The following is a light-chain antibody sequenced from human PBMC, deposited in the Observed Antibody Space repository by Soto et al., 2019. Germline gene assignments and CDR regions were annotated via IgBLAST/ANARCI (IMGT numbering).Light chain of an antibody. Sequence: EIVLTQSPGTLSLSPGERATLSCRASQSVSSSYLAWYQQKPGQAPRLLIYAASARATGIPDRFSGSGSGTDFTLTISRLEPEDFAVYFCQLYGSSPPRYTFAQGTKVDI. J-gene: IGKJ2*01. V-gene: IGKV3-20*01. CDR3: QLYGSSPPRYT. CDR1: QSVSSSY. CDR2: AAS.